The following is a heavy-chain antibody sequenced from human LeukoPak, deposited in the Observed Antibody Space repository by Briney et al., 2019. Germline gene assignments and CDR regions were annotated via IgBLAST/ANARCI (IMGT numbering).Heavy chain of an antibody. D-gene: IGHD6-19*01. CDR3: ARGRVGYSSGWYDY. Sequence: PGGSLRLSCAASGFTFSRYSMNWVRQAPGKGLEWVSSITSTGIYIYYADSVKGRFTISRDNAKNSLYLQMNSLRAEDTAVYYCARGRVGYSSGWYDYWGQGTLVIVSS. J-gene: IGHJ4*02. CDR2: ITSTGIYI. V-gene: IGHV3-21*01. CDR1: GFTFSRYS.